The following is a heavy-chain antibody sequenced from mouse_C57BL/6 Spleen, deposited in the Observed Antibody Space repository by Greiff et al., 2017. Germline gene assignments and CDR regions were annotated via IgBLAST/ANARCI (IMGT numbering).Heavy chain of an antibody. CDR3: ARRPDGSSWRFAY. Sequence: QVQLQQSGAELMKPGASVTLSCKAPGYTFTGYWIEWVKQRPGHGLEWIGEILPGSGSTNYNEKFKGKATFTAYTSSNPAYMQRSSLTTEDSAIYYCARRPDGSSWRFAYWGQGTLVTVSA. J-gene: IGHJ3*01. D-gene: IGHD1-1*01. V-gene: IGHV1-9*01. CDR2: ILPGSGST. CDR1: GYTFTGYW.